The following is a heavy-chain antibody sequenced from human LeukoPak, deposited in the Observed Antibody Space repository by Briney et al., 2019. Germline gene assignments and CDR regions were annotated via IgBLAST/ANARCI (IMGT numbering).Heavy chain of an antibody. CDR2: ISSSSSYI. CDR1: GFTFSSYS. V-gene: IGHV3-21*01. Sequence: PGGSLRLSCAASGFTFSSYSMNWVRQAPGKGLEWVSSISSSSSYIYYADSVKGRFTISRDNAKNSLYLQMNSLRGEDTAVYYCARALYASGWYPDYFDYWGQGTLVTVSS. CDR3: ARALYASGWYPDYFDY. D-gene: IGHD6-19*01. J-gene: IGHJ4*02.